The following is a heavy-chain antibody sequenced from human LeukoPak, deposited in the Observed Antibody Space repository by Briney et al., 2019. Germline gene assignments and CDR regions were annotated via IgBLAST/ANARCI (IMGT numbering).Heavy chain of an antibody. Sequence: SETLSLTCTVSGYSISSGYYWGWIRQPPGKGLEWIGSIYHSGSTYYNPSLKSRVTISVDTSKNQFSLKLSSVTAADTAVYYCAREAPDFGGDYWGQGTLVTVSS. V-gene: IGHV4-38-2*02. CDR2: IYHSGST. CDR3: AREAPDFGGDY. CDR1: GYSISSGYY. D-gene: IGHD2-21*01. J-gene: IGHJ4*02.